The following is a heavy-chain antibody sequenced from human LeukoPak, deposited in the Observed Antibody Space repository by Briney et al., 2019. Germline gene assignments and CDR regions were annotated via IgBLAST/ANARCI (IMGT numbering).Heavy chain of an antibody. CDR2: ISWNSGSI. J-gene: IGHJ4*02. Sequence: GRSLRLSCAASGFTFDDYAMHWVRQAPGKGLEWVSGISWNSGSIGYADSVKGRFTISRDNSKNTLYLQMNSLRAEDTAVYYCAKDSGIAVAGIFDYWGQGTLVTVSS. CDR3: AKDSGIAVAGIFDY. CDR1: GFTFDDYA. V-gene: IGHV3-9*01. D-gene: IGHD6-19*01.